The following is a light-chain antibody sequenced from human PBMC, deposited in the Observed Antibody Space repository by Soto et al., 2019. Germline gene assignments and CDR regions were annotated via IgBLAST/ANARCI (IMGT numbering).Light chain of an antibody. CDR1: QSVSSSY. V-gene: IGKV3-20*01. Sequence: EIVLTQSPGTLSLSPGERATLSCRASQSVSSSYLAWYQQTPGQAPRLLIYGASSRATGLPDRFSGSGSVTDFTLTISRLEPEDFAVYYCQQYGSSPTWTLGQGTKVEIK. J-gene: IGKJ1*01. CDR2: GAS. CDR3: QQYGSSPTWT.